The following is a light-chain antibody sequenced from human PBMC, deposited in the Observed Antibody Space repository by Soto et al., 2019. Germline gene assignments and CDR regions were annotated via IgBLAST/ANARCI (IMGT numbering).Light chain of an antibody. Sequence: QTVVTQEASLSVSPGTTVTLTCGLSSDSVSANYYPSWYQQTPGQAPRTLIYNTNTRSSGVPDRFSGSILGNKAALTITGAQADDESDYYCVLYMGSGIWVFGGGTKLTVL. CDR1: SDSVSANYY. CDR3: VLYMGSGIWV. J-gene: IGLJ3*02. CDR2: NTN. V-gene: IGLV8-61*01.